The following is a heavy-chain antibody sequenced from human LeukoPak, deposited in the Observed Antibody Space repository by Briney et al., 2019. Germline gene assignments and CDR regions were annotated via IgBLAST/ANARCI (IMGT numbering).Heavy chain of an antibody. D-gene: IGHD1-26*01. CDR3: TREGVKYSGSYHFDY. CDR2: INAGNGNT. V-gene: IGHV1-3*03. CDR1: GYTFTSYA. J-gene: IGHJ4*02. Sequence: ASVKVSCKASGYTFTSYAMHWVRQAPGQRLEWMGWINAGNGNTKYSQEFQGRVTITRDTSASTAYMELSSLRSEDMAVYYCTREGVKYSGSYHFDYWGQGTLVTVSS.